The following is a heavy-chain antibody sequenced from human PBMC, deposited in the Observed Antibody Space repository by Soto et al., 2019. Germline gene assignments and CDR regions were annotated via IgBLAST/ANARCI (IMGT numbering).Heavy chain of an antibody. CDR1: GGSISSYD. D-gene: IGHD5-12*01. V-gene: IGHV4-59*01. CDR3: ARTVVTIYYFDY. CDR2: IYYSGST. Sequence: SETLSLTCTVSGGSISSYDWGWIRQPPGKGLEWIGYIYYSGSTNYNPSLKSRVTISVDTSKNQFSLKLSSVTAADTAVYYCARTVVTIYYFDYWGQGTLVTVSS. J-gene: IGHJ4*02.